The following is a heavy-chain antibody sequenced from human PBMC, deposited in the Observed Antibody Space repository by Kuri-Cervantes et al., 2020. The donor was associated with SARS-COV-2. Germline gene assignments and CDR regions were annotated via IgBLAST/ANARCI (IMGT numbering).Heavy chain of an antibody. CDR2: INPSGGST. CDR1: GYTFTSYY. J-gene: IGHJ4*02. V-gene: IGHV1-46*01. Sequence: ASVKVSCKASGYTFTSYYMHWVRQAPGQGLEWMGIINPSGGSTSYGQKFQGRVTMTRDTSTSTVNMELNSLRSEDTAVYYCARAELTGIDYWGQGTLVTVSS. CDR3: ARAELTGIDY. D-gene: IGHD7-27*01.